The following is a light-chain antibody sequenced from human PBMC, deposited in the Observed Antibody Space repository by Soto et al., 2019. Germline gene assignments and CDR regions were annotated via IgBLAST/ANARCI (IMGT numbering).Light chain of an antibody. CDR2: EVS. CDR3: SSYTTSTTVV. Sequence: QSALTQPASVFGSPGQSITFSCTGTSSDVGGYNFVSWYQQHPGKAPKLMIYEVSSRPSGVSNRFSGSKSGNTASLTISGLPPEDEADYYRSSYTTSTTVVFGTGTKLTVL. V-gene: IGLV2-14*03. J-gene: IGLJ1*01. CDR1: SSDVGGYNF.